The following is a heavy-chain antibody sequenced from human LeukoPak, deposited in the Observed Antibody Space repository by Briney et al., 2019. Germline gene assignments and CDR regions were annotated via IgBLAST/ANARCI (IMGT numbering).Heavy chain of an antibody. V-gene: IGHV4-39*01. CDR3: ARHEAQDFDY. CDR2: IYYSGTT. CDR1: GGSISSSNYY. J-gene: IGHJ4*02. Sequence: SETLSLTCTVSGGSISSSNYYWGWIRQPPGKGLEWIGSIYYSGTTYYSSSLKSRVIISVDTSKNQFSLKLRSVTATDTAVYYCARHEAQDFDYWGQGTLVTVSS.